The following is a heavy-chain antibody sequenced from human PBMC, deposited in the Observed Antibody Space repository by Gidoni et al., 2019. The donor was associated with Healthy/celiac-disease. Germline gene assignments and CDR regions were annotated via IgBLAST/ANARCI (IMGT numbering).Heavy chain of an antibody. Sequence: EVQLVESGGGLVQPGRSLRLSCAASGFTFDDYAMHWVRQAPGKGLEWVSGSSWNSGSIGYADSVKGRFTISGDNAKNSLYLKMNSLRAEDTALYYCAKSVAATQVRNWFDPWGQGTLVTVSS. V-gene: IGHV3-9*01. CDR1: GFTFDDYA. D-gene: IGHD2-15*01. CDR3: AKSVAATQVRNWFDP. CDR2: SSWNSGSI. J-gene: IGHJ5*02.